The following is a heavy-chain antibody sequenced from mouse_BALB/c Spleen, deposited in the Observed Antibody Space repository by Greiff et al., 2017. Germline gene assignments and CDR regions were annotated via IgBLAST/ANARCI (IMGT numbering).Heavy chain of an antibody. CDR3: ARGGLLNYFDY. CDR1: GYAFSSYW. J-gene: IGHJ2*01. Sequence: VQLQESGAELVRPGSSVKISCKASGYAFSSYWMNWVKQRPGQGLEWIGQIYPGDGDTNYNGKFKGKATLTADKSSSTAYMQLSSLTSEDSAVYFCARGGLLNYFDYWGQGTTLTVSS. D-gene: IGHD1-1*01. CDR2: IYPGDGDT. V-gene: IGHV1-80*01.